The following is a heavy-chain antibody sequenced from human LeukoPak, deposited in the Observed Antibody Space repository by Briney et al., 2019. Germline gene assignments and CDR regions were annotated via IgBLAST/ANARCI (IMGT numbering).Heavy chain of an antibody. D-gene: IGHD2-8*02. CDR3: ARGGSRVTGHDY. CDR2: IYYRGST. CDR1: GGSISSYY. J-gene: IGHJ4*02. Sequence: SETLSLTCTVSGGSISSYYWSWIRQPPGKGVEWMGYIYYRGSTNYNPSLKSRVTISVDTSKNPFSPKLSSVTAAGTAVYYCARGGSRVTGHDYWGQGTPVTVSS. V-gene: IGHV4-59*01.